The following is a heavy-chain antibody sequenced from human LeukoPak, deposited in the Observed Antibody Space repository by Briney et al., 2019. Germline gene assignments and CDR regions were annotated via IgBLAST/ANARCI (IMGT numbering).Heavy chain of an antibody. CDR2: ISWNSGSI. V-gene: IGHV3-9*01. CDR3: AKGDYDSSGYYGGLEY. Sequence: GRSLRLSCAVSGFTFDDYGMHWVRQAPGRGLEWVSGISWNSGSIGYADSVKGRFTISRDNAKNSLYLQMNSLRAEDTALYYCAKGDYDSSGYYGGLEYWGQGTLVTVSS. CDR1: GFTFDDYG. J-gene: IGHJ4*02. D-gene: IGHD3-22*01.